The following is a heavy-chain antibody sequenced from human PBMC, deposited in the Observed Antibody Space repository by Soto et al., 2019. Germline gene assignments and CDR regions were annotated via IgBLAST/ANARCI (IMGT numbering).Heavy chain of an antibody. Sequence: ASVKVSCKASGYTFTSYYMHWVRQAPGQGLEWMGIINPSGGSTSYAQKFQGRVTMTRDTSTSTVYMELSSLRSEDTAVYYCARDRGYDSSGYYQSDYFDYWGQGTPVTVSS. CDR3: ARDRGYDSSGYYQSDYFDY. D-gene: IGHD3-22*01. CDR1: GYTFTSYY. J-gene: IGHJ4*02. CDR2: INPSGGST. V-gene: IGHV1-46*03.